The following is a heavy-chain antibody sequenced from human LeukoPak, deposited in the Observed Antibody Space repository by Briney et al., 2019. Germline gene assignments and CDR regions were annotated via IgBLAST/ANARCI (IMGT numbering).Heavy chain of an antibody. D-gene: IGHD2/OR15-2a*01. Sequence: SETLSLTCTVSGYSISSGYYWGWFRQPPGEGLEWIGSIYHSGRTYYNPSLKSRLTISVDTSKNQFSLKLTSVTAADTAVYYCARLSPAEYDYWGQGTLVTVSS. V-gene: IGHV4-38-2*02. J-gene: IGHJ4*02. CDR2: IYHSGRT. CDR3: ARLSPAEYDY. CDR1: GYSISSGYY.